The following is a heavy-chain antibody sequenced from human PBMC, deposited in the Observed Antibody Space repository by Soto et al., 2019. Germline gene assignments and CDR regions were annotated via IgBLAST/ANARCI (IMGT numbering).Heavy chain of an antibody. CDR2: INSDGSST. D-gene: IGHD3-3*02. V-gene: IGHV3-74*01. Sequence: EVQLVESGGGLVQPGGSLRLSCAAYGFTFSSYWMHWVRQAPGKGLVWVSRINSDGSSTSYADSVKGRFTISRDNAKNTLYLQMNSMRAEDTAVYYCAIFGVVIAPRGGKPWFDPWGQGTLVTVS. J-gene: IGHJ5*02. CDR3: AIFGVVIAPRGGKPWFDP. CDR1: GFTFSSYW.